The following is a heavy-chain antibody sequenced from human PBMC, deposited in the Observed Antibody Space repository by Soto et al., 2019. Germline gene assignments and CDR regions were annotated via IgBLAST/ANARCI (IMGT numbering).Heavy chain of an antibody. CDR2: ISAYNGNT. CDR1: GSSFTSNA. D-gene: IGHD2-15*01. J-gene: IGHJ5*01. V-gene: IGHV1-18*01. Sequence: VSAVKLTCKASGSSFTSNAINSVCQSPGQGLEWMGWISAYNGNTNYAQKLQGRVTMTTDTSTSTAYMELNSLRVEDTAVYYCARVDTESRRWYDYWGEGTLVTVS. CDR3: ARVDTESRRWYDY.